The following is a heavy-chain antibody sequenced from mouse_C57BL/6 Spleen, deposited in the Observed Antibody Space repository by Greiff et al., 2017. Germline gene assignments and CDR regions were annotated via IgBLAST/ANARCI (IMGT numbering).Heavy chain of an antibody. CDR2: ISSGSSTI. CDR1: GFTFSDYG. D-gene: IGHD2-4*01. J-gene: IGHJ2*01. Sequence: EVKVVESGGGLVKPGGSLKLSCAASGFTFSDYGMHWVRQAPEKGLEWVAYISSGSSTIYYADTVKGRFTISRDHAKNTLFLQMTSLRSEDTAMYYCARQENIYCDYGGYFDYWGQGTTLTVSS. CDR3: ARQENIYCDYGGYFDY. V-gene: IGHV5-17*01.